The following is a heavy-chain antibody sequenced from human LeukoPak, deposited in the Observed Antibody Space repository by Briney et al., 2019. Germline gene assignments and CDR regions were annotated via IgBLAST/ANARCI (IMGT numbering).Heavy chain of an antibody. CDR2: FTYKFNSYTT. V-gene: IGHV3-72*01. Sequence: GGSLRLSCAASGFSFSDHYMDWVRQAPGKGLEWVGRFTYKFNSYTTQYAAYVKSRFRISRDDSKNSLYLQMNSLRSEDTAVYYCSRGGRRDEGYNAGFFDYWGQGTLVTVSS. J-gene: IGHJ4*02. CDR1: GFSFSDHY. D-gene: IGHD5-18*01. CDR3: SRGGRRDEGYNAGFFDY.